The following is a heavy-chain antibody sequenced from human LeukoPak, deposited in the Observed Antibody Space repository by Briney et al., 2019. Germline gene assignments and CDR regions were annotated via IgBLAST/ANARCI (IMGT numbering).Heavy chain of an antibody. D-gene: IGHD3-10*01. CDR1: GFTFTIAC. V-gene: IGHV3-15*01. CDR3: TTAYYYGSGSPDH. CDR2: IKSKTDGGTT. Sequence: GGSLRLSCAPSGFTFTIACMNWVRQAPGKGLEWVGHIKSKTDGGTTTYAAPVKGRFTISRDDSKDTLYLQMNNLKTEDTAVYYCTTAYYYGSGSPDHWGQGTLVTVSS. J-gene: IGHJ4*02.